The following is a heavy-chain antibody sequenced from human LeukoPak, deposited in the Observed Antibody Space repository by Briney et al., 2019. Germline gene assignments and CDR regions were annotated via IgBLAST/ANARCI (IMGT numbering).Heavy chain of an antibody. CDR2: INPKSGGT. Sequence: GASVKVSCKASGYIFAGYYMHWVRQAPGQGLEWMGWINPKSGGTNFAQKFQGRVTMTRDTSISTAYMELSRVRSDDTAMYYCSRSADGYNYEPWFDPWGQGTLVTVPS. V-gene: IGHV1-2*02. D-gene: IGHD5-24*01. CDR3: SRSADGYNYEPWFDP. J-gene: IGHJ5*02. CDR1: GYIFAGYY.